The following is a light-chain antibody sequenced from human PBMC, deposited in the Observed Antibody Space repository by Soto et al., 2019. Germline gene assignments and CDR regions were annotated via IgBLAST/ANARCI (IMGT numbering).Light chain of an antibody. V-gene: IGKV1-33*01. CDR1: QDISNY. Sequence: DIQMTQPPSSLSASVGDRVTITCQASQDISNYLNWYQQKPGKAPKLLIYDASNLETGVPSRFSGSGSGTDFTFTISSLQPDDIATYYCQQYDHLPPPRFTFGPGTKVDIK. CDR2: DAS. CDR3: QQYDHLPPPRFT. J-gene: IGKJ3*01.